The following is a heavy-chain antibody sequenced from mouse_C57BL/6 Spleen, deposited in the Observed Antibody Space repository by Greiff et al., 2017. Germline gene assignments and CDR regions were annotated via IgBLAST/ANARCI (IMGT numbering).Heavy chain of an antibody. CDR1: GYTFTDHT. D-gene: IGHD2-1*01. J-gene: IGHJ4*01. CDR2: IYPRDGST. CDR3: ARGYYGNSMDY. Sequence: QVQLQQSDAELVKPGASVKISCKVSGYTFTDHTIHWMKQRTEQSLEWIGYIYPRDGSTKYNEKFKDKATLTADKSSSTAYMQLNSLTSEDSAVYFCARGYYGNSMDYWGQGTSVTVSS. V-gene: IGHV1-78*01.